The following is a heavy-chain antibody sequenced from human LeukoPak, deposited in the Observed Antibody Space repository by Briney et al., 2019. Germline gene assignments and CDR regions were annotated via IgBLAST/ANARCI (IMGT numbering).Heavy chain of an antibody. J-gene: IGHJ4*02. V-gene: IGHV3-7*04. CDR3: TRVGYIDEGIDY. CDR1: GFTFSSYW. D-gene: IGHD5-24*01. CDR2: IKQDGSGK. Sequence: QPGGSLRLSCAASGFTFSSYWMSWVRQAPGKGLEWVANIKQDGSGKTYVDSVKGRFTISRDNAKNSLYLQMNSLRAEDTAIYYCTRVGYIDEGIDYWGQGTLVTVSS.